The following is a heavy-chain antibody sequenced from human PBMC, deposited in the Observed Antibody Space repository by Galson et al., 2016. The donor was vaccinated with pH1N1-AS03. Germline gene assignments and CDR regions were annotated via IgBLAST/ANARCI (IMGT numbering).Heavy chain of an antibody. CDR3: AKMEGSNNFYYFDY. CDR1: GFIFSSYC. Sequence: SLRLSCAASGFIFSSYCMYWVRQAPGKGLEWVAVIWFDGSDKYYADSVKGRFTISRGNSKNTLYLQMNSLRAEDTAVYYCAKMEGSNNFYYFDYWGQGTSVTVSS. J-gene: IGHJ4*02. D-gene: IGHD1-20*01. V-gene: IGHV3-33*06. CDR2: IWFDGSDK.